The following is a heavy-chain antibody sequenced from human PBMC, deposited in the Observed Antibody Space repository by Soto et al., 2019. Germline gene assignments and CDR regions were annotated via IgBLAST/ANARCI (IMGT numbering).Heavy chain of an antibody. CDR2: INHSGST. Sequence: PSETLSLTCAVYGGSFSGYHWSWIRQPPGKGLEWIGEINHSGSTNYNPSLKSRVTISVDTSKNQFSLKLSSVTAADTAVYYCARGDDFWSGYSGSNWFDPWGQGTLVTVSS. V-gene: IGHV4-34*01. D-gene: IGHD3-3*01. J-gene: IGHJ5*02. CDR1: GGSFSGYH. CDR3: ARGDDFWSGYSGSNWFDP.